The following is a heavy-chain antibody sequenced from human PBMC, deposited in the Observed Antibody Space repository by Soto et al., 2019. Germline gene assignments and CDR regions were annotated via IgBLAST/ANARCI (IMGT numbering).Heavy chain of an antibody. V-gene: IGHV3-30-3*01. Sequence: QVQLVASGGGVVQPGRSLRLSCAASGFTFSSYAMHWVRQAPGKGLEWVAVISYDGSNKYYADSVKGRFTISRDNAKNTLYLQTNSLRLEDTAVYYCARPRWRDDYNWGYFDLWGRGTLVTVSS. D-gene: IGHD4-4*01. CDR1: GFTFSSYA. CDR3: ARPRWRDDYNWGYFDL. J-gene: IGHJ2*01. CDR2: ISYDGSNK.